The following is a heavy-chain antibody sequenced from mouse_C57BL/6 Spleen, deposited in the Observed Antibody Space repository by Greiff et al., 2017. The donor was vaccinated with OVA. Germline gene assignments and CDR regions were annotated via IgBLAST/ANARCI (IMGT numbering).Heavy chain of an antibody. CDR1: GYTFTSYW. Sequence: VQLQQSGAELVRPGSSVKLSCKASGYTFTSYWMDWVKQRPGQGLEWIGNIYPSDSETHYNQKFKDKATLTVDKSSSTAYMQLSSLTSEDSAVYYCARTGTRDYYFDYWGQGTTLTVSS. V-gene: IGHV1-61*01. CDR2: IYPSDSET. D-gene: IGHD4-1*01. CDR3: ARTGTRDYYFDY. J-gene: IGHJ2*01.